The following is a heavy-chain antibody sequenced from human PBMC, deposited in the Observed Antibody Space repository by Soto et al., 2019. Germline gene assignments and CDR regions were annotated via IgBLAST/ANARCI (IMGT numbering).Heavy chain of an antibody. D-gene: IGHD2-8*02. V-gene: IGHV1-69*08. CDR1: GGTFSSYT. Sequence: QVQLVQSGAEVKKPGSSVKVSCKASGGTFSSYTISWVRQAPGQGLEWMGRIIPILGIANYAQKFQGRVTSPADKSTSTAYMELSSLRSEDTAVYYCARDPSTGTFQHWGQGTLVTVSS. CDR3: ARDPSTGTFQH. CDR2: IIPILGIA. J-gene: IGHJ1*01.